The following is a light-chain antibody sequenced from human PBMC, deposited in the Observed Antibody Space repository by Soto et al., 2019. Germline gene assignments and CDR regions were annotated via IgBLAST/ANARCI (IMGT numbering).Light chain of an antibody. CDR2: DAS. CDR1: QGVSSY. J-gene: IGKJ5*01. Sequence: EIVLTQSPATLSLSPGERATLSFRASQGVSSYLAWYQQKPGQAPRLLIYDASNRATGIPARFSDSGPGTDFTLTISSLEPEDFAVYYCQQRSNWPIFGQGTRLEIK. V-gene: IGKV3D-11*01. CDR3: QQRSNWPI.